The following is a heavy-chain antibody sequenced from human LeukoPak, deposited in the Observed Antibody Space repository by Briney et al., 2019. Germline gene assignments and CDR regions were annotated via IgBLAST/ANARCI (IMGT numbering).Heavy chain of an antibody. J-gene: IGHJ3*02. CDR2: IYHSGST. Sequence: SETLSLTCTVSGGSISSISYYWGWIRQPPGKGLEWIGSIYHSGSTYYNPSLKSRVTISVDTSKNQFSLKLSSVTAADTAVYYCARVVLGGYYDSSGYYGKDAFDIWGQGTMVTVSS. CDR1: GGSISSISYY. D-gene: IGHD3-22*01. V-gene: IGHV4-39*07. CDR3: ARVVLGGYYDSSGYYGKDAFDI.